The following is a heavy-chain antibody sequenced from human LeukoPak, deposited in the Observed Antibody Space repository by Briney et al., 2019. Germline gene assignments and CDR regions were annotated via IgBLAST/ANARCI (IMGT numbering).Heavy chain of an antibody. CDR2: IYSGGST. D-gene: IGHD3-10*01. CDR3: ARAHPKTYYYGSGSYLIDY. Sequence: TGGSLRLSCAASGFTVSSNYMSWVRQAPGKGLEWVSVIYSGGSTYYADSVKGRFTISRDNSKNTLYLQMNSLRAEDTAVYYCARAHPKTYYYGSGSYLIDYWGQGTLVTVSS. CDR1: GFTVSSNY. J-gene: IGHJ4*02. V-gene: IGHV3-66*01.